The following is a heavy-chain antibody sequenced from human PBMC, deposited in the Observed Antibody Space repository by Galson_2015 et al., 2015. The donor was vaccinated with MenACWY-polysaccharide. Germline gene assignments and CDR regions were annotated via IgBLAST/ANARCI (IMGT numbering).Heavy chain of an antibody. D-gene: IGHD2-21*01. CDR3: VKARGAECYYYSLDV. J-gene: IGHJ6*02. CDR2: INWNSGSV. CDR1: GFTFDDYA. V-gene: IGHV3-9*01. Sequence: SLRLSCAASGFTFDDYAMHWVRQAPGKGLEWVSGINWNSGSVAYADSVKGRFTISRDDAKSSLFLHMSSLRTEDTALYFCVKARGAECYYYSLDVWGHGTTVTVSS.